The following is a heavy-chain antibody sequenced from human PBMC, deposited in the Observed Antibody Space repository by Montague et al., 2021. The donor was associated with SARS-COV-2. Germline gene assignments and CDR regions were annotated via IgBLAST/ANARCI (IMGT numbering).Heavy chain of an antibody. CDR2: VYHTGST. D-gene: IGHD1-1*01. CDR1: GDSISSRSW. Sequence: SETLSLTCAVSGDSISSRSWWSWVRQSPGKGLEWIADVYHTGSTNYNASLASRVSLSVDKSNDQFSLKLTSVTAADTAVYFCARGVGGEYWDDGKIRDFSWFDPWGQGILVTVSS. CDR3: ARGVGGEYWDDGKIRDFSWFDP. V-gene: IGHV4-4*02. J-gene: IGHJ5*02.